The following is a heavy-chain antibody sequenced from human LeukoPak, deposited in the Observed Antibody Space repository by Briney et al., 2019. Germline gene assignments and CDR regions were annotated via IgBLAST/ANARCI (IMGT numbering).Heavy chain of an antibody. D-gene: IGHD1-26*01. Sequence: GGSLRLSCAASGFTSSSYALNWVRRAPGKGLEWVATVSGSGDRMYHADSVKGRFTISRDNSKDTLYLQMNSLRAEDTAVYYCAKNGGSYPFDYWGQGTLVTVSS. CDR2: VSGSGDRM. CDR3: AKNGGSYPFDY. J-gene: IGHJ4*02. CDR1: GFTSSSYA. V-gene: IGHV3-23*01.